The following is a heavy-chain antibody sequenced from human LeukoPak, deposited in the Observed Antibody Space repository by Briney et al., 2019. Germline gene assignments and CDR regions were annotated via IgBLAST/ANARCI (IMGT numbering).Heavy chain of an antibody. CDR2: IRYDGSNK. CDR3: ARVSYYGSGSQGDFDY. CDR1: GFTFSSYG. J-gene: IGHJ4*02. Sequence: PGGSLRLSCAASGFTFSSYGIHWVRQAPGKGLEWVAFIRYDGSNKYYADSVKGRFTISRDNSKNTLYLQMNSLRAEDTAVYYCARVSYYGSGSQGDFDYWGQGTLVTVSS. D-gene: IGHD3-10*01. V-gene: IGHV3-30*02.